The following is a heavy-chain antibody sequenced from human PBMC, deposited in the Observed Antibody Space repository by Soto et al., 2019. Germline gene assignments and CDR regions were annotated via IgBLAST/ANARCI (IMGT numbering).Heavy chain of an antibody. Sequence: GGSLRLSCAASGFTFDDYAMHWVRQAPGKGLEWVSGISWNSGSIGYADSVKGRFTISRDNAKNSLYLQMNSLRAEDTALYYCAKGGYYDILTGQFDYWGQGTLVTVSS. CDR1: GFTFDDYA. J-gene: IGHJ4*02. D-gene: IGHD3-9*01. CDR3: AKGGYYDILTGQFDY. CDR2: ISWNSGSI. V-gene: IGHV3-9*01.